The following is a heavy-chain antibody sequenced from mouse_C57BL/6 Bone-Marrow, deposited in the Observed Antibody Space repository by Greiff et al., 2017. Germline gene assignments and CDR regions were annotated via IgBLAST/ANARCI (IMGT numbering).Heavy chain of an antibody. Sequence: VQLQQPGAELVKPGASVKMSCKASGYTFTSYWITWVKQRPGQGLEWIGDIYPGSGSTNYNEKFKSKATLTVDTSSSTAYMQLSSLTSEDSAVYYCARWGGTTVVYYYAMDYWGQGTSVTVSS. D-gene: IGHD1-1*01. CDR2: IYPGSGST. CDR1: GYTFTSYW. V-gene: IGHV1-55*01. J-gene: IGHJ4*01. CDR3: ARWGGTTVVYYYAMDY.